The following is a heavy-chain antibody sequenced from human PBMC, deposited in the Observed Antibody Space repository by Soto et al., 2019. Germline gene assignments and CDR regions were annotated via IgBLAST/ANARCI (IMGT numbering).Heavy chain of an antibody. D-gene: IGHD2-15*01. Sequence: QVQLVQSGAEVKKPGSSVKVSCKASGGTFSSYAISWVRQAPGQGLEWMGGIIPIFGTANYAQKFQGRVTITADESTSTAYMELSSLRSEDTAVYYCARAGCSGGSCYLPRYYFDYWCQGTLVTVSS. J-gene: IGHJ4*02. CDR1: GGTFSSYA. V-gene: IGHV1-69*12. CDR3: ARAGCSGGSCYLPRYYFDY. CDR2: IIPIFGTA.